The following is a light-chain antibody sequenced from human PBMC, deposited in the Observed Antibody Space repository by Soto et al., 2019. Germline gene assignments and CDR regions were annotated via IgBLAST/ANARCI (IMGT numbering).Light chain of an antibody. V-gene: IGLV2-8*01. CDR2: EVS. Sequence: QSVLTQPPSASGSPGQSVTISCTGTSSDVGGYNYVSWYQQHPGKAPKLMIYEVSKRPSGVPDRFSGSKSGNTASLTVSGLQAVDEADYYCRSYAGRYNFGVFGTGTKVTVL. CDR3: RSYAGRYNFGV. CDR1: SSDVGGYNY. J-gene: IGLJ1*01.